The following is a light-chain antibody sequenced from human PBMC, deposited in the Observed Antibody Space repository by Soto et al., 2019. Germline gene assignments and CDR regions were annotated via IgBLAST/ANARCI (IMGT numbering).Light chain of an antibody. CDR1: QDIARW. Sequence: DIHMTQAPSCVSGFVGDIVPITWRGSQDIARWVAWYQEQKGQAPNAVIYDASRLQSGVPSRLSGSGGGTDLTTSISSVQNEDFATYFCQQSYMDPITFGQGTRLEIK. CDR3: QQSYMDPIT. J-gene: IGKJ5*01. CDR2: DAS. V-gene: IGKV1-12*01.